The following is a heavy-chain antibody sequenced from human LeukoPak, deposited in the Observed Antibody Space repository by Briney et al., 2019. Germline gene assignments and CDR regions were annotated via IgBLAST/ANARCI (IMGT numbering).Heavy chain of an antibody. CDR3: AKEIDAGWELLGY. D-gene: IGHD1-26*01. Sequence: GGSLRLSCAASGFTFSSYGMHWVRQAPGKGLEWVAFIRYDGSNKYYADSVKGRFTISRDNSKNTLYLQMNSLRAEDTAVYYCAKEIDAGWELLGYWGQGTLVTVSS. CDR1: GFTFSSYG. V-gene: IGHV3-30*02. J-gene: IGHJ4*02. CDR2: IRYDGSNK.